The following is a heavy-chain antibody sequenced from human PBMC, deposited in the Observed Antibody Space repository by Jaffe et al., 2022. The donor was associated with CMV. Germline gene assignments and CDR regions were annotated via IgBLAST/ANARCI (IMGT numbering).Heavy chain of an antibody. V-gene: IGHV3-48*02. Sequence: EVQLVESGGGLVQPGGSLRLSCAASGFTFSSYSMNWVRQAPGKGLEWVSYISSSSSTIYYADSVKGRFTISRDNAKNSLYLQMNSLRDEDTAVYYCAREDNWNYWAVFDYWGQGTLVTVSS. J-gene: IGHJ4*02. D-gene: IGHD1-7*01. CDR1: GFTFSSYS. CDR2: ISSSSSTI. CDR3: AREDNWNYWAVFDY.